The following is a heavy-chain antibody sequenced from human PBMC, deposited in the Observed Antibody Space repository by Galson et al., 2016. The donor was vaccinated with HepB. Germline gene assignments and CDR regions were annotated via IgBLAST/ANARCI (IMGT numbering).Heavy chain of an antibody. CDR3: VRGFGRGDAFDF. Sequence: SVKVSCKASGYSFTSRGVSWVRQAPGQGLEWMGWISVHNGNTDYAQKFQGRATMTTDIPTSTIYLDMRSLKSDDTAVYYCVRGFGRGDAFDFGGQGTMITVSS. D-gene: IGHD1-26*01. J-gene: IGHJ3*01. CDR1: GYSFTSRG. V-gene: IGHV1-18*01. CDR2: ISVHNGNT.